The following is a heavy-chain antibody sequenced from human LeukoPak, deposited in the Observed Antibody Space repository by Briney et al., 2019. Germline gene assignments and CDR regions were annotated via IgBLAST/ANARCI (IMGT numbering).Heavy chain of an antibody. D-gene: IGHD3-22*01. V-gene: IGHV4-59*01. CDR1: GGSISSYY. Sequence: PSETLSLTCTVSGGSISSYYWSWIRQPPGKGLEWIGYIYYSGSTNYNPSLKSRVTISVDTSKNQFSPKLSSVTAADTAVYYCARDLHYYDSSGHRYYYYYGMDVWGQGTTVTVSS. CDR2: IYYSGST. J-gene: IGHJ6*02. CDR3: ARDLHYYDSSGHRYYYYYGMDV.